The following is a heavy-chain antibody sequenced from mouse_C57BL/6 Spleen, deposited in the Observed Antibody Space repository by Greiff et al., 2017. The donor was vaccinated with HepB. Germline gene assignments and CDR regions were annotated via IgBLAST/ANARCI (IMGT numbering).Heavy chain of an antibody. CDR2: IYPGSGST. CDR3: ARFDGYFPFAY. V-gene: IGHV1-55*01. D-gene: IGHD2-3*01. CDR1: GYTFTNYW. J-gene: IGHJ3*01. Sequence: QVHVKQPGAELVKPGASVKMSCKASGYTFTNYWITWVKQRPGQGLEWIGDIYPGSGSTNYNEKFKSKATLTVDTSSSTAYMQLSSLTSEDSAVYYCARFDGYFPFAYWGQGTLVTVSA.